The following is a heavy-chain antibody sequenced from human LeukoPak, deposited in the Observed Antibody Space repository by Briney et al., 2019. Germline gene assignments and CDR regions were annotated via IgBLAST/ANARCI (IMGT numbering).Heavy chain of an antibody. V-gene: IGHV3-30*02. CDR2: IRYDGSNK. D-gene: IGHD5-12*01. Sequence: GGALRLSRSASGFTLRSYCMHLVRQAPGQGLGGVAFIRYDGSNKYYADSVKGRFTISRDNSKNTLYLQMNSLRAEDTAVYYCAKDRRGPHYFDYWGQGTLVTVSS. J-gene: IGHJ4*02. CDR1: GFTLRSYC. CDR3: AKDRRGPHYFDY.